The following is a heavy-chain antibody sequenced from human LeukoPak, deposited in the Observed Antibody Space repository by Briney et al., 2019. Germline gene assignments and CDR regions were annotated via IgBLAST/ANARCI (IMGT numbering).Heavy chain of an antibody. CDR1: GFTLSSSA. V-gene: IGHV3-23*01. J-gene: IGHJ4*02. D-gene: IGHD6-6*01. CDR3: AKGGPYTSSSCDY. CDR2: ISATTGYT. Sequence: GGSLRLSCAASGFTLSSSAMHWVRQAPGKGLEWVSGISATTGYTYYADSVKGRFTISRDSSNNMLYLQMTNLRAEDTALYYCAKGGPYTSSSCDYWGQGTLVTVSS.